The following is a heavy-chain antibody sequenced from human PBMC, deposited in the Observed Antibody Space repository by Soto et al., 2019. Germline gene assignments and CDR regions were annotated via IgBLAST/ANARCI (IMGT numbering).Heavy chain of an antibody. CDR1: GFSLRNYW. CDR2: INSDGSST. D-gene: IGHD3-16*01. CDR3: ARESPWAPHY. Sequence: PGGSLRLSCAASGFSLRNYWMHWVRHAPGKGLVWVSLINSDGSSTSYADSGKGRFTISRDNAKKTTYTQMNRLKAKDTAVDSGARESPWAPHYWAQGTLVIVS. V-gene: IGHV3-74*01. J-gene: IGHJ4*02.